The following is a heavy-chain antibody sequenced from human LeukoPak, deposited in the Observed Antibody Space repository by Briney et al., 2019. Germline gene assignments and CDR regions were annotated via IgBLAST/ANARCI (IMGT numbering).Heavy chain of an antibody. CDR3: ARFGYDSSGSYYFDY. V-gene: IGHV3-53*01. CDR2: IHNDGNT. Sequence: GGSLRLSCAASGFVVSSNYMNWVRQAPGKGLEWVSFIHNDGNTFYADSVKGRFTISKDNSKNTVYLQMNSLRIEDTAVYYCARFGYDSSGSYYFDYWGQGTLVTVSS. D-gene: IGHD3-22*01. CDR1: GFVVSSNY. J-gene: IGHJ4*02.